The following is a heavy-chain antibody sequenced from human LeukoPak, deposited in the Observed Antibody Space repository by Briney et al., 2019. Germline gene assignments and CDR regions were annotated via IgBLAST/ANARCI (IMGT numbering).Heavy chain of an antibody. J-gene: IGHJ3*02. CDR3: AKTTIVGVTVDPFDI. Sequence: GGSLRLSCAASGFTFSNYGMYWVRQAPGKGLEWVALIRYDGSKKYYAGSVKGRFTISRDNSKNTLYLQMNSMRTEDTAVYYCAKTTIVGVTVDPFDIWGQGTMVTVSS. D-gene: IGHD1-26*01. CDR2: IRYDGSKK. V-gene: IGHV3-30*02. CDR1: GFTFSNYG.